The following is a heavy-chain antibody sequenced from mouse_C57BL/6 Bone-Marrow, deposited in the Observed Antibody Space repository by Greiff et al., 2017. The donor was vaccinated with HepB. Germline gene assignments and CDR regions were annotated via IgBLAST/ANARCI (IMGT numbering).Heavy chain of an antibody. V-gene: IGHV6-6*01. D-gene: IGHD2-5*01. CDR3: TLAYYSNYGWYFDV. CDR2: IRNKANNHAT. J-gene: IGHJ1*03. CDR1: GFTFSDAW. Sequence: EVKVEESGGGLVQPGGSMKLSCAASGFTFSDAWMDWVRQSPEKGLEWVAEIRNKANNHATYYAESVKGRFNISRDDSKSSVYLQMNSLRAEDTGIYYCTLAYYSNYGWYFDVWGTGTTVTVSS.